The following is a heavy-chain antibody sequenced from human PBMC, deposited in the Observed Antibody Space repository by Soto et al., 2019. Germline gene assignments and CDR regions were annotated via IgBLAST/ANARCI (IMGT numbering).Heavy chain of an antibody. CDR3: ARVRGRDGYNYSYFGY. CDR2: INPSGGST. D-gene: IGHD5-12*01. Sequence: GASVKVSCKASGSTFTSYYMHWVRQAPGQGLEWMGIINPSGGSTSYAQKFQGRVTMTRDTSTSTVYMELSSLRSEDTAVYYCARVRGRDGYNYSYFGYLGRGTLVSVSS. V-gene: IGHV1-46*01. CDR1: GSTFTSYY. J-gene: IGHJ4*02.